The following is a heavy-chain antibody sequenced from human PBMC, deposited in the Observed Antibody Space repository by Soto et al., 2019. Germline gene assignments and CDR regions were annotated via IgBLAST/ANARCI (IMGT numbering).Heavy chain of an antibody. Sequence: EVQLVESGGGLVKPGRSLRLSCTTSGFTFGDYGMSWFRQAPGKGLQWVGFIRSKAHGGTTEYAASVRGRFTISREDSNSTAYLQMNSLTTEDTAVYFCTREGIGEVIEHDWGQGTLVTVSS. D-gene: IGHD3-3*01. V-gene: IGHV3-49*05. CDR1: GFTFGDYG. CDR2: IRSKAHGGTT. CDR3: TREGIGEVIEHD. J-gene: IGHJ4*02.